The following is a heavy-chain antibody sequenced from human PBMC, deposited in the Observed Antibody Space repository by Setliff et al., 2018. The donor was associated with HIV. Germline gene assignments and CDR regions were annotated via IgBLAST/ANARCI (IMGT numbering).Heavy chain of an antibody. D-gene: IGHD3-3*01. V-gene: IGHV4-61*01. Sequence: SSETLSLTCTVSGDSVSSRSYYWSWIRQPPGKGLEWVGYIYYSGSTKYNPSPESRVTISLDTSKNQLSLKLRSVTAADTAVYYCARAFWSGYPFNMDVWGKGTTVTVSS. J-gene: IGHJ6*03. CDR3: ARAFWSGYPFNMDV. CDR1: GDSVSSRSYY. CDR2: IYYSGST.